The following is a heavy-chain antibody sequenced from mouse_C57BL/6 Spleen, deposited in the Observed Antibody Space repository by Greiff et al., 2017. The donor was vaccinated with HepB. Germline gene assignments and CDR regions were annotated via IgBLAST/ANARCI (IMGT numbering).Heavy chain of an antibody. CDR1: GYTFTDYY. D-gene: IGHD4-1*01. J-gene: IGHJ3*01. CDR2: IYPGSGNT. Sequence: VQLQQSGAELVRPGASVKLSCKASGYTFTDYYINWVKQRPGQGLEWIARIYPGSGNTYYNEKFKGKATLTAEKSSSTAYMQLSSLTSEDSAVYFCAREDWDGFAYWGQGTLVTVSA. CDR3: AREDWDGFAY. V-gene: IGHV1-76*01.